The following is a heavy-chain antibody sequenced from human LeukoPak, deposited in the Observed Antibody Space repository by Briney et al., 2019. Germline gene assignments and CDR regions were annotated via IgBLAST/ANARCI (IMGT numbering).Heavy chain of an antibody. CDR2: ITSSSSYI. CDR1: GFTFSSYG. Sequence: GGSLRLSCAASGFTFSSYGMNWVRQAPGKGLEWVSSITSSSSYIYYADSVKGRFTISRDNAKNSLYLQMNSLRAEDTAVYYCADYDSSGYCAEYFQHWGQGTLVTVSS. J-gene: IGHJ1*01. CDR3: ADYDSSGYCAEYFQH. D-gene: IGHD3-22*01. V-gene: IGHV3-21*01.